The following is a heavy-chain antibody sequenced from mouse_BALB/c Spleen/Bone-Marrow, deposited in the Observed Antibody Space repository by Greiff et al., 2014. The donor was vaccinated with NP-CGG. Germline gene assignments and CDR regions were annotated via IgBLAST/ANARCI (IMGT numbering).Heavy chain of an antibody. J-gene: IGHJ3*01. CDR1: GFNIKDTY. CDR3: AAYYYGSSQFAY. D-gene: IGHD1-1*01. V-gene: IGHV14-3*02. Sequence: EVQLQQSGAELEKPGASVKLSCTASGFNIKDTYMHWVKQRPEQGLEWIGRIDPANGNTKYDPKFQGKATITADTSSNTAYLQLSSLTSEDTAVYYCAAYYYGSSQFAYWGQGTLVTVPA. CDR2: IDPANGNT.